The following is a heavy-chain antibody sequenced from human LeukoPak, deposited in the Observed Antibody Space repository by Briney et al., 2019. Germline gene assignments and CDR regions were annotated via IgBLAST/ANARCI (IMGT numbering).Heavy chain of an antibody. Sequence: ASVKVSCKASGGTFSSYAISWVRQAPGQGLEWMGGIIPIFGTANYAQKFQGRVTITADKSTSTAYMELSSLRSDDTAVYYCARDRAVAGTPGDYWGQGTLVTVSS. CDR3: ARDRAVAGTPGDY. D-gene: IGHD6-19*01. J-gene: IGHJ4*02. CDR1: GGTFSSYA. CDR2: IIPIFGTA. V-gene: IGHV1-69*06.